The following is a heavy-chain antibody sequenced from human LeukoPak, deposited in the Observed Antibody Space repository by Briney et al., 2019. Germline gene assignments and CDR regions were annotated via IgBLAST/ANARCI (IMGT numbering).Heavy chain of an antibody. J-gene: IGHJ5*02. Sequence: ASVKVSCKASGYTFTGYYMHWVRQAPGQGLEWMGWINPNSGGTNYAQKFQGRVTMTRDTSISTAYMELSRLRSDDTAVYYCARDRKTGTTSWFHPWGQGTLVTVSS. CDR2: INPNSGGT. CDR3: ARDRKTGTTSWFHP. V-gene: IGHV1-2*02. D-gene: IGHD1-7*01. CDR1: GYTFTGYY.